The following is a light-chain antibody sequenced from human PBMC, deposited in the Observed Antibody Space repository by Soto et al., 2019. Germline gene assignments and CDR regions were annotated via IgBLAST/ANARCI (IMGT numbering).Light chain of an antibody. J-gene: IGKJ1*01. CDR1: QTISTL. V-gene: IGKV1-5*03. CDR3: QQYSTYPWT. CDR2: KAS. Sequence: DIQMTQSPSTLSASVGDRVTITCRASQTISTLLAWYQQRPGKAPNLLIYKASSLESGVPSMFSGSGSGTDFTLITSSLQADDFVTYFCQQYSTYPWTFGQGTKVEVK.